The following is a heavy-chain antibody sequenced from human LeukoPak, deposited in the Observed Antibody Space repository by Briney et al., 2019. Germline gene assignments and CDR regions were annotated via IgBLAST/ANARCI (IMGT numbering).Heavy chain of an antibody. D-gene: IGHD5-24*01. Sequence: SETLSLIRIVSGDSDSGYYWNWVRQPPGKGLVWIGYTHHSENTLYNPSLKSRVTTSVDTSKNQFSLKLSSVTAADTAVYYCARDQRWLQFLLFDYWGQGTLVTVSS. J-gene: IGHJ4*02. CDR1: GDSDSGYY. V-gene: IGHV4-59*02. CDR2: THHSENT. CDR3: ARDQRWLQFLLFDY.